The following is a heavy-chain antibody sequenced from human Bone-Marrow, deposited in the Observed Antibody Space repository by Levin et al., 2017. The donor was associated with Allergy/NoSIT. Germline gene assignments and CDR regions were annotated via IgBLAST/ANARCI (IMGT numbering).Heavy chain of an antibody. D-gene: IGHD6-19*01. CDR1: GFTFSTYS. CDR2: ISSRSNYR. Sequence: PGESLKISCAASGFTFSTYSMNWVRQAPGKGLEWVSSISSRSNYRYYADSVKGRFTISRDNAENSLFLQMNSLRVEDTAIYYCARDRIPVAGNALGYWGQGTLVTVSS. V-gene: IGHV3-21*01. J-gene: IGHJ4*02. CDR3: ARDRIPVAGNALGY.